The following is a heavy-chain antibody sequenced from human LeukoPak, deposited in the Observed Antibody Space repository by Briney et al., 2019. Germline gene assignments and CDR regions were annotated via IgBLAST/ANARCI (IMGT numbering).Heavy chain of an antibody. CDR1: GDSVSSNSAA. J-gene: IGHJ5*02. CDR2: TYYRSKWYN. D-gene: IGHD2-15*01. CDR3: ARDRCSGGSCYSWFDP. Sequence: SQTLSLTCAISGDSVSSNSAAWNWIRQSPSRGLEWLGRTYYRSKWYNDYAVSVKSRITINLDTSKNQFSLQPNSVTPEDTAVYYCARDRCSGGSCYSWFDPWGQGTLVTVSS. V-gene: IGHV6-1*01.